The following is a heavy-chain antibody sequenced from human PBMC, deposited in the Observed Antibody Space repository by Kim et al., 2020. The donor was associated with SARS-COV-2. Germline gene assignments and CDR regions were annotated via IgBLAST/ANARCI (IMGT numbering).Heavy chain of an antibody. V-gene: IGHV4-34*01. J-gene: IGHJ5*02. CDR1: GGSFSGYY. Sequence: SETLSLTCAVYGGSFSGYYWSWIRQPPGKGLEWIGEINHSGSTNYNPSLKSRVTISVDTSKNQFSLKLSSVTAADTAVYYCARGPYGSGTNRYWFDPCGQGTLVTVSS. CDR3: ARGPYGSGTNRYWFDP. D-gene: IGHD3-10*01. CDR2: INHSGST.